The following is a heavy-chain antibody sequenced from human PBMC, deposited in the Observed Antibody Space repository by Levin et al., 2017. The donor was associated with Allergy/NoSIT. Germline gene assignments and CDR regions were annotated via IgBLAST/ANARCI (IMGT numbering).Heavy chain of an antibody. J-gene: IGHJ5*02. CDR1: GFTVSSNY. CDR2: IYSGGST. CDR3: ARYSGYDSYNWFDP. Sequence: SCAASGFTVSSNYMSWVRQAPGKGLEWVSVIYSGGSTYYADSVKGRFTISRDNSKNTLYLQMNSLRAEDTAVYYCARYSGYDSYNWFDPWGQGTLVTVSS. D-gene: IGHD5-12*01. V-gene: IGHV3-53*01.